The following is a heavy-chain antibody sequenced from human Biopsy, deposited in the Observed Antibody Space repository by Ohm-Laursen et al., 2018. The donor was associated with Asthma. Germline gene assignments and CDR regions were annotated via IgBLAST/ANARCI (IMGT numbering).Heavy chain of an antibody. CDR3: ARHWDWGSFFDY. CDR2: ISYTGSA. J-gene: IGHJ4*02. Sequence: TLSLTCTVSGGSMSSSSYYWGWIRQPPGKGLEWMGSISYTGSAYHNPSLKSRVTISLNTPKNHFSLKLSSVTAADTAVYYCARHWDWGSFFDYWGQGTPVTVSS. CDR1: GGSMSSSSYY. V-gene: IGHV4-39*01. D-gene: IGHD7-27*01.